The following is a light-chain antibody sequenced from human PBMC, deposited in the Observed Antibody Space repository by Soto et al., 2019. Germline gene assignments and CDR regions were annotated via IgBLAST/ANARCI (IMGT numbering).Light chain of an antibody. V-gene: IGKV3D-15*01. Sequence: EIVLTQSPGTLSLSPGERAALSCRASQSVSNNLAWYQQKPGQPPRLLIFGASTRATGIPARFSGSGSEAEFALTISTLQSEDFAVYYCQQYSVWPLTFGGGTKVEIK. J-gene: IGKJ4*01. CDR1: QSVSNN. CDR2: GAS. CDR3: QQYSVWPLT.